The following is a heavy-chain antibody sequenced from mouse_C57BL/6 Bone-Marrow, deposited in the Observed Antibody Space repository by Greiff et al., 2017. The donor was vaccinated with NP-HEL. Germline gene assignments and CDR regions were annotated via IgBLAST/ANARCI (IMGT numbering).Heavy chain of an antibody. CDR1: GFSLTSYG. CDR2: IWGDGST. J-gene: IGHJ2*01. D-gene: IGHD2-3*01. Sequence: VQVVESGPGLVAPSQSLSITCTVSGFSLTSYGVSWVRQPPGKGLEWLGVIWGDGSTNYHSALISRLSISKDNSKSQVFLKLNSLQADDTATYYWAIAHDGYFFDYWGQGTTLTVSS. CDR3: AIAHDGYFFDY. V-gene: IGHV2-3*01.